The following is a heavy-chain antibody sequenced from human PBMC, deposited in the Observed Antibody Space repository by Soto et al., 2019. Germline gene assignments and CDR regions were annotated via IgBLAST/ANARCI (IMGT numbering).Heavy chain of an antibody. Sequence: VASVKVSCKASGYTFTSYGISWVRQAPGQGLEWMGWISAYNGNTNYAQKLQGRVTMTTDTSTSTAYMELRSLRSDDTAVYYCARAYYGSGSYYYYYGMDVWGQGTTVTVSS. CDR2: ISAYNGNT. J-gene: IGHJ6*02. CDR3: ARAYYGSGSYYYYYGMDV. V-gene: IGHV1-18*01. CDR1: GYTFTSYG. D-gene: IGHD3-10*01.